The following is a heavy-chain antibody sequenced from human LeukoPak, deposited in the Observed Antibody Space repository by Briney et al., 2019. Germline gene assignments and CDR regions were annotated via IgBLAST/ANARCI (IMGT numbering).Heavy chain of an antibody. J-gene: IGHJ4*02. D-gene: IGHD4-23*01. CDR2: VYHSGST. Sequence: SETLSLTCTVSGYSISSGYYWGWIRQPPGEGLEWIGNVYHSGSTYYSPSLKSRVTMSIDTSKNQFSLKLSSVTAADTAVYYCARASAVTTGVADYWGQGTLVTVSS. CDR1: GYSISSGYY. V-gene: IGHV4-38-2*02. CDR3: ARASAVTTGVADY.